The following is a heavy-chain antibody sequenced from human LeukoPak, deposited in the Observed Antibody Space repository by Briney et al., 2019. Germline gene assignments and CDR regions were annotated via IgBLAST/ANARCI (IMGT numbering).Heavy chain of an antibody. V-gene: IGHV3-74*01. CDR3: ARSRYTGSHLDH. CDR1: GFTFSSYW. D-gene: IGHD1-26*01. CDR2: INSDGSSL. Sequence: GGCLRLSCAASGFTFSSYWVQWVRQAPGKGLVWISRINSDGSSLSYADSVKGRFTISRDNAKNTVYLQMNSLRAEDTAVYYCARSRYTGSHLDHWGQGSLLTVSS. J-gene: IGHJ4*02.